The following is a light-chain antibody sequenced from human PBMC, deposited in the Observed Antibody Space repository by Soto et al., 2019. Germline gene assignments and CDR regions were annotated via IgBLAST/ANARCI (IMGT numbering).Light chain of an antibody. Sequence: QSVLTQAASVSGSPGQSITISCTGPSSDIGGSDYVSWYQKHPGKAPKVIIYEVSDRPSGVSDRFSGSKSGNTASLTISGLQAEDEADYYCSSYVTSGTLVFGGGTKLTVL. CDR2: EVS. V-gene: IGLV2-14*01. J-gene: IGLJ3*02. CDR3: SSYVTSGTLV. CDR1: SSDIGGSDY.